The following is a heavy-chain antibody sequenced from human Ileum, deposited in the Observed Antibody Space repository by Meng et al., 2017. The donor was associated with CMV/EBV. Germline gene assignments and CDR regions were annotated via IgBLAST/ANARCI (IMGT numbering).Heavy chain of an antibody. CDR1: GFTLSNYA. D-gene: IGHD1-14*01. J-gene: IGHJ4*02. V-gene: IGHV3-30*14. CDR3: ASHTHYAGNPPGTHNC. Sequence: GGPLRLSCVTSGFTLSNYAIHWVRQAPGKGLEWVALVSSDGSFEYYADSVEGRFTISRDSSKNTLYLQMDSLRAEDSAVYYCASHTHYAGNPPGTHNCWGQGTLVTVSS. CDR2: VSSDGSFE.